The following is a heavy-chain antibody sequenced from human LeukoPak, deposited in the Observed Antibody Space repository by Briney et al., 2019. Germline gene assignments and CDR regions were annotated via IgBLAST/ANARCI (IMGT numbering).Heavy chain of an antibody. CDR1: GGTFSSYA. V-gene: IGHV1-69*04. Sequence: SVKVSWKASGGTFSSYAISWVRQAPGQGLEWMGRIIPILGIANYAQKFQGRVTITADKSTSTAYMELSSLRSEDTAVYYCARDYLLIAVAGIYNWFDPWGQGTLVTVSS. J-gene: IGHJ5*02. CDR2: IIPILGIA. CDR3: ARDYLLIAVAGIYNWFDP. D-gene: IGHD6-19*01.